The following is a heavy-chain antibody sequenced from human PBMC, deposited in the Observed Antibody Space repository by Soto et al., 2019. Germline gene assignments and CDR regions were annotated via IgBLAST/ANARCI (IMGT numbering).Heavy chain of an antibody. D-gene: IGHD6-19*01. V-gene: IGHV1-46*01. CDR1: GGSISGYY. CDR3: ARGLWAVAGTGGDY. J-gene: IGHJ4*02. Sequence: CTVSGGSISGYYWSWIRQPPGKGLEWMGIINPSGGSTSYAQKFQGRVTMTRDTSTSTVYMELSSLRSEDTAVYYCARGLWAVAGTGGDYWGQGTLVTVSS. CDR2: INPSGGST.